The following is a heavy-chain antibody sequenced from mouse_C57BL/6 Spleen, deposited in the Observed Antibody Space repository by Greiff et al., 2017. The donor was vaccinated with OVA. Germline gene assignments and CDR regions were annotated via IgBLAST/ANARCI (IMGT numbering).Heavy chain of an antibody. J-gene: IGHJ2*01. D-gene: IGHD1-1*01. CDR3: ARRYYGPSWDYFDY. V-gene: IGHV1-55*01. Sequence: QVQLQQPGAELVKPGASVKMSCKASGYTFTSYWITWVKQRPGQGLEWIGDIYPGSGSTNYNEKFKSKATLTVDTSSSTAYMQLSSLTSEDSAVYYCARRYYGPSWDYFDYWGQGTTPTVSS. CDR2: IYPGSGST. CDR1: GYTFTSYW.